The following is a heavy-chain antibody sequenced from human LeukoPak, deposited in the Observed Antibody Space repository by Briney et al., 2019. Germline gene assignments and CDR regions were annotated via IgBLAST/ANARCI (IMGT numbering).Heavy chain of an antibody. CDR3: ARDRSVGNYDILTGLTDY. D-gene: IGHD3-9*01. CDR2: IIPILGIA. V-gene: IGHV1-69*04. J-gene: IGHJ4*02. Sequence: SVKVSCKASGGTFSSYAISWVRQAPGQGLEWMGRIIPILGIANYAQKFQGRVTITADKSTSTAYMELSSLRSEDTAVYYCARDRSVGNYDILTGLTDYWGQGTLVTVSS. CDR1: GGTFSSYA.